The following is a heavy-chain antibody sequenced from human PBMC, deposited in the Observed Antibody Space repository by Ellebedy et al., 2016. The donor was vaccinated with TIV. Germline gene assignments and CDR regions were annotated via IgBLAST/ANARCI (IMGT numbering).Heavy chain of an antibody. J-gene: IGHJ4*02. CDR1: NGSISAYY. CDR3: ARLVNYFKSGSYYYYFDY. V-gene: IGHV4-59*01. CDR2: IYYTGST. Sequence: SETLSLTCIVSNGSISAYYWSWIRQPPGKGLEWIGYIYYTGSTSYNPSLESRVSISVDTSRNQLSLRLSSVTAADTAVYYCARLVNYFKSGSYYYYFDYWGQGSLVTVSS. D-gene: IGHD3-10*01.